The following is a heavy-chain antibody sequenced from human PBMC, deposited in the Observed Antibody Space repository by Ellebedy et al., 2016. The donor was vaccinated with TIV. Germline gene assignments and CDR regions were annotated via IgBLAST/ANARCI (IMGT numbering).Heavy chain of an antibody. D-gene: IGHD3-10*01. J-gene: IGHJ6*02. Sequence: GGSLRLSXAASGFTFSSYAMHWVRQAPGKGLEWVAVISFDGSNKYYADSVKGRFTISRDNSKNTLYLQMNNLRAEDTAVYYCAREGGKLLWFGGGYYYGMDVWGQGTTVTVSS. CDR3: AREGGKLLWFGGGYYYGMDV. CDR1: GFTFSSYA. V-gene: IGHV3-30-3*01. CDR2: ISFDGSNK.